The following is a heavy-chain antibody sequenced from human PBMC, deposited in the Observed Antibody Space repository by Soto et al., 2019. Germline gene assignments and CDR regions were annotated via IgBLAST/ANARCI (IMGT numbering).Heavy chain of an antibody. D-gene: IGHD5-18*01. CDR1: GFTFSNAW. V-gene: IGHV3-15*01. CDR2: IKTTTDGGTT. Sequence: PVGSLRLSCAASGFTFSNAWLSWVRQAPGKGLEWVGHIKTTTDGGTTDYAAPVKGRFTISRDDSQNTLYLQMDSLNTEDTAVYFCTTEIHGYRYFDPWGQGTLVTVSS. CDR3: TTEIHGYRYFDP. J-gene: IGHJ4*02.